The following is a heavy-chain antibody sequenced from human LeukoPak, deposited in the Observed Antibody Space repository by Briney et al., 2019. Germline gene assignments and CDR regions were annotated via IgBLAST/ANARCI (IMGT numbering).Heavy chain of an antibody. V-gene: IGHV4-61*02. J-gene: IGHJ4*02. D-gene: IGHD6-19*01. Sequence: SQTLSLTCTVSGGSISSGSYYWSWIRQPAGKGLEWIGRIYTSGSTNYNPSLKSRVTISVDTSKNQFSLKLSSVTAADTAVYYCVGSSSWPYSSGGREGYWGQGTLVTVSS. CDR3: VGSSSWPYSSGGREGY. CDR1: GGSISSGSYY. CDR2: IYTSGST.